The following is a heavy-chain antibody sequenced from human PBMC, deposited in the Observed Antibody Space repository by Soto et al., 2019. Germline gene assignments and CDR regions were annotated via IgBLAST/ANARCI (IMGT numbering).Heavy chain of an antibody. CDR1: GGSISSGGYY. CDR2: IYYSGST. CDR3: ARDKGTGTSFDY. D-gene: IGHD1-7*01. J-gene: IGHJ4*02. V-gene: IGHV4-31*03. Sequence: SETLSLTCTVSGGSISSGGYYWSWIRQHPGKGLEWIGYIYYSGSTYYNPSLKSRVTISVDTSKNQFSLKLSSVTAADTAVYYCARDKGTGTSFDYWGQGTLVTVS.